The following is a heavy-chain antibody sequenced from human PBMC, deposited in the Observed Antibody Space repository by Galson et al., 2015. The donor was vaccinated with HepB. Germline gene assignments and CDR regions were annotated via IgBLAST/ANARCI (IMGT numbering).Heavy chain of an antibody. CDR1: ALTFGSYW. J-gene: IGHJ4*02. D-gene: IGHD6-13*01. Sequence: SLRLSCADSALTFGSYWMPWVRQVPGKGLVWVARTNDDGRTANYADSVKGRFTISRDNSKNTLYLQMNSLRAEDTAVYYCARSYSSSWSHWGQGTLVTVSS. CDR2: TNDDGRTA. CDR3: ARSYSSSWSH. V-gene: IGHV3-74*01.